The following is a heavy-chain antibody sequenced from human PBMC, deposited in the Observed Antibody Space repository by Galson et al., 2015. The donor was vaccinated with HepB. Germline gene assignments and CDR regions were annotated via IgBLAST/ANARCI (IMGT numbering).Heavy chain of an antibody. Sequence: SVKVSCKASGYTFTGYYMHWVRQAPGQGLEWMGWINPNSGGTNYAQKFQGRVTMTRDTSISTAYMELSRLRSDDTAVYYCARDLTMVRGVMRDDGDYYYYYYMDDWVKGTTVTVAS. CDR3: ARDLTMVRGVMRDDGDYYYYYYMDD. D-gene: IGHD3-10*01. CDR2: INPNSGGT. V-gene: IGHV1-2*02. CDR1: GYTFTGYY. J-gene: IGHJ6*03.